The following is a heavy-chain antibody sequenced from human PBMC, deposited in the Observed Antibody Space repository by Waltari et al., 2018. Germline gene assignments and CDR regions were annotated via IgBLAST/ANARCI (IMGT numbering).Heavy chain of an antibody. D-gene: IGHD6-13*01. Sequence: QVQLVQSGAEVKKPGSSVKVSCKASGGTFSSYAISWVRQAPGQGLEWMGGIIPIFGTANYAQKCQGRVTITTDESTSTAYMELSSLRSEDTAVYYCARGGIAPGIAAAGNWFDPWGQGTLVTVSS. CDR3: ARGGIAPGIAAAGNWFDP. J-gene: IGHJ5*02. CDR1: GGTFSSYA. V-gene: IGHV1-69*05. CDR2: IIPIFGTA.